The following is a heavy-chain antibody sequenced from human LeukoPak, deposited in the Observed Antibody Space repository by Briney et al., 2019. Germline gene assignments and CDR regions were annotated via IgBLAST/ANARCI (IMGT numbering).Heavy chain of an antibody. CDR1: GFTFGDYA. Sequence: PGGSLRLSCTASGFTFGDYAMSWFRQAPGKGLEWVGFIRSKAYGGTTEYAASVKGRFTISRDDSKSIAYLQMNSVKTEDTAVYYCTRVGIVVVTSFDYWGQGTLVTVSS. CDR2: IRSKAYGGTT. D-gene: IGHD3-22*01. CDR3: TRVGIVVVTSFDY. V-gene: IGHV3-49*03. J-gene: IGHJ4*02.